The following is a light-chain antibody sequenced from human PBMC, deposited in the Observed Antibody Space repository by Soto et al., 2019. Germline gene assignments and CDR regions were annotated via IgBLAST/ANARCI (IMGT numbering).Light chain of an antibody. CDR3: SSYTSSSTQV. J-gene: IGLJ1*01. CDR1: SSDVGGYNY. CDR2: DVS. Sequence: QSVLTQPASVSGSPGQSITISCTGTSSDVGGYNYVSWYQQHPGKAPKLMIYDVSNRPSGVSNRFSGSKSGSTASLTISGLQAEDEADYYCSSYTSSSTQVFGTGTKVTV. V-gene: IGLV2-14*01.